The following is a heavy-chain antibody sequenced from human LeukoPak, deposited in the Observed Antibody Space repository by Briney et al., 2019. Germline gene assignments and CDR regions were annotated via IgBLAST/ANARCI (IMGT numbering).Heavy chain of an antibody. CDR2: INHSGST. J-gene: IGHJ4*02. D-gene: IGHD3-3*01. CDR1: GGSFSGYY. Sequence: SETLSLTCAVYGGSFSGYYWSWIRQPPGKGLEWIGEINHSGSTNYNPSLKSRVTISVDTSKNQFSLKLSSVTAADTAVYYCARARYYDFWSGYSPLDYWGQGTLVTVSS. V-gene: IGHV4-34*01. CDR3: ARARYYDFWSGYSPLDY.